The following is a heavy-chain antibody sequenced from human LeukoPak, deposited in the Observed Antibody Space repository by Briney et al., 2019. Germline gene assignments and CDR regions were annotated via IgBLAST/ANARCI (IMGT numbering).Heavy chain of an antibody. J-gene: IGHJ4*02. CDR2: INHSGST. D-gene: IGHD3-22*01. CDR3: ARVCRSPVKYDSSGYNDY. CDR1: GGSVSSGSYY. V-gene: IGHV4-61*01. Sequence: PSETLSLTCTVSGGSVSSGSYYWSWIRQPPGKGLEWIGEINHSGSTNYNPSLKSQVTISVDTSKNQFSLKLSSVTAADTAVYYCARVCRSPVKYDSSGYNDYWGQGTLVTVSS.